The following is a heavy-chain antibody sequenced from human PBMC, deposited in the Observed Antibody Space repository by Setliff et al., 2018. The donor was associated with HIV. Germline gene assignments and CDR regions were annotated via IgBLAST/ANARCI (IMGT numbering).Heavy chain of an antibody. D-gene: IGHD3-22*01. CDR1: GGSISSHY. CDR2: IYYNGIT. V-gene: IGHV4-59*11. J-gene: IGHJ1*01. CDR3: ARAGYYGSTSYWEYFQH. Sequence: LSLTCTVSGGSISSHYWSWIRQPPGKGLEWIGSIYYNGITNYNPSLKSRVTVSVDTSKNQFSLKLSSVTAADTAVYYCARAGYYGSTSYWEYFQHWGQGTLVTVSS.